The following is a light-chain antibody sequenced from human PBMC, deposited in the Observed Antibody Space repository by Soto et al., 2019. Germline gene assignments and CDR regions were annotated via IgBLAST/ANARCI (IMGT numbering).Light chain of an antibody. Sequence: EIVLTQSPGTLSLSPGERATLSCRASQSVSSSDLAWYQQRPGQAPRLLIYGPSIRATGIPDRFSGSGSGTDFTFSISRLEPEDLAVYYCQQYASSVTFGQGTKVEIK. CDR3: QQYASSVT. J-gene: IGKJ1*01. V-gene: IGKV3-20*01. CDR1: QSVSSSD. CDR2: GPS.